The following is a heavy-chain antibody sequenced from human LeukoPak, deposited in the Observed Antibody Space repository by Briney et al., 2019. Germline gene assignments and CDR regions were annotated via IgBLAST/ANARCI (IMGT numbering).Heavy chain of an antibody. D-gene: IGHD3-22*01. V-gene: IGHV3-53*01. CDR2: IYSGGST. CDR3: AGDVYYYDSSGYYQLVDY. Sequence: GGSLRLSCAASGFTVSSNYMSWVRQAPGKGLEWVSVIYSGGSTYYADSVKGRFTISRDNSKNTLYLQMNSLRAEDTAVYYCAGDVYYYDSSGYYQLVDYWGQGTLVTVSS. J-gene: IGHJ4*02. CDR1: GFTVSSNY.